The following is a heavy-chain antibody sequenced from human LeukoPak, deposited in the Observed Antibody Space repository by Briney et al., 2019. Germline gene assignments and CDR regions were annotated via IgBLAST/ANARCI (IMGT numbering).Heavy chain of an antibody. J-gene: IGHJ4*02. CDR3: VKTLKYYGRGRGLFDS. Sequence: GGSETLSCSASGFPYSSSAKYWVRQAPGKGLEYVSAFSSDGSSTFYADSVKGRFTISRDNSKNMLYLQMSSLRADDTAVYYCVKTLKYYGRGRGLFDSWGQGLLVPGFS. CDR1: GFPYSSSA. V-gene: IGHV3-64D*06. CDR2: FSSDGSST. D-gene: IGHD3-10*01.